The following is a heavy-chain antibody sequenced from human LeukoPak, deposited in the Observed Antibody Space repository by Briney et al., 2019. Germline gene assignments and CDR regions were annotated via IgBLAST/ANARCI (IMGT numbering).Heavy chain of an antibody. CDR2: IYYSGST. Sequence: INTYWMSWIRQPPGKGLEWIGSIYYSGSTYYNPSLKSRVTISVDTSKNQFSLKLSSVTAADTAVYYCARYEREGFDYWGQGTLVTVSS. V-gene: IGHV4-39*07. D-gene: IGHD3-3*01. CDR3: ARYEREGFDY. CDR1: INTYW. J-gene: IGHJ4*02.